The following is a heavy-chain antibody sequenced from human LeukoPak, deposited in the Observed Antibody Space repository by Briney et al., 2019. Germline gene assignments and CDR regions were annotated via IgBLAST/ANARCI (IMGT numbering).Heavy chain of an antibody. CDR1: GFIVSDNY. CDR3: ARGYSGQTSDPFDY. Sequence: GSLRLSCVVSGFIVSDNYMSWVRQAPGKGLEWVSVPYSGGSSHYADSVKGRFTISRDNSKNTLFLQMNSLRAEDTGIYYCARGYSGQTSDPFDYWGQGTLVTVSS. D-gene: IGHD4-23*01. V-gene: IGHV3-53*01. J-gene: IGHJ4*02. CDR2: PYSGGSS.